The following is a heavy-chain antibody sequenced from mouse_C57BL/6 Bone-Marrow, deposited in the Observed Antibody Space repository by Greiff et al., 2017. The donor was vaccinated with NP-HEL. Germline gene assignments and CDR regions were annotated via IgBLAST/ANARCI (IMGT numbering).Heavy chain of an antibody. CDR1: GYTFTSYG. D-gene: IGHD2-5*01. V-gene: IGHV1-81*01. CDR3: AREGYYSNLFDY. J-gene: IGHJ2*01. Sequence: VQLVESGAELARPGASVKLSCKASGYTFTSYGISWVKQRTGQGLEWIGEIYPRSGNTYYNEKFKGKATLTADKSSSTAYMELRSLTSEDSAVYFCAREGYYSNLFDYWGQGTTLTVSS. CDR2: IYPRSGNT.